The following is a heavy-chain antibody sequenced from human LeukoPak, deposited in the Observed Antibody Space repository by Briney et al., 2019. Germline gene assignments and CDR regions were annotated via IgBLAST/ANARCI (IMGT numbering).Heavy chain of an antibody. V-gene: IGHV4-34*01. CDR3: ASYIVVVPAAIEYFQH. Sequence: SETLSLTCAVYGGSFSGYYWSWIRQPPGKGLEWIGEINHSGSTNYNPSLKSRVTISVDTSKNQFSLKLSSVTAADTAVYYCASYIVVVPAAIEYFQHWGQGTLVTVSS. D-gene: IGHD2-2*01. CDR2: INHSGST. CDR1: GGSFSGYY. J-gene: IGHJ1*01.